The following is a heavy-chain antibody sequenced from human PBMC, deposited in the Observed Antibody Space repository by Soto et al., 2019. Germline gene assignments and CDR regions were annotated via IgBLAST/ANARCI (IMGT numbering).Heavy chain of an antibody. CDR2: FYSDGTR. J-gene: IGHJ6*04. V-gene: IGHV3-53*04. CDR1: GFSVSDNH. Sequence: EVQMVESGGGLGQPGGSLRLSCAASGFSVSDNHVSRVRQAPGKGLEWVSVFYSDGTRYYADSVKGRFTITSHSSRNTVYLQINSMRTEVTAVYYCARVPWFTPRQYSMDLWGKGTTVTVSS. D-gene: IGHD3-10*01. CDR3: ARVPWFTPRQYSMDL.